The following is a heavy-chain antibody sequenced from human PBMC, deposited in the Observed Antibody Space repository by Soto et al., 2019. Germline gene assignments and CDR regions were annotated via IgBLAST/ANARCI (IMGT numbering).Heavy chain of an antibody. J-gene: IGHJ4*02. CDR1: GGSISSSSYY. CDR2: IYYSGST. CDR3: AGIPPIAAAGDY. Sequence: SETLSLTCTVSGGSISSSSYYWGWIRQPPGKGLEWIGSIYYSGSTYYNPSLKSRVTISVDTSKNQFSLKLSSVTAADTAVYYCAGIPPIAAAGDYWGQGTLVTVSS. V-gene: IGHV4-39*01. D-gene: IGHD6-13*01.